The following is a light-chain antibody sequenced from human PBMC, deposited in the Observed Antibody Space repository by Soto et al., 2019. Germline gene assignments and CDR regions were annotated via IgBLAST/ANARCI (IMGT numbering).Light chain of an antibody. CDR3: MQALQTPNT. CDR1: HSLPYSDGYNY. CDR2: LGS. J-gene: IGKJ5*01. V-gene: IGKV2-28*01. Sequence: DIVMTQSPLSLPFTPGEPASITCRSSHSLPYSDGYNYVDWYLQKPGQSPQLLVYLGSNRASGVPDRFSGSGSGTDFTLKISRVEAEDVGLYYCMQALQTPNTFGQGTRLAIK.